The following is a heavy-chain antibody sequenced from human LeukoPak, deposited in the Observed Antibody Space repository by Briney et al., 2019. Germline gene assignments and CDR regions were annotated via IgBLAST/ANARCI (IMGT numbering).Heavy chain of an antibody. J-gene: IGHJ4*02. CDR1: GFTFDDYA. CDR2: ISWNSGSI. D-gene: IGHD4-23*01. V-gene: IGHV3-9*01. CDR3: AKMTTVVTPFDY. Sequence: GGSLRLSCAASGFTFDDYAMHWVRQAPGKGLEWVSGISWNSGSIGYADSVKGRFTISRDNSKNTLYLQMNSLRAEDTAVYYCAKMTTVVTPFDYWGQGTLVTVSS.